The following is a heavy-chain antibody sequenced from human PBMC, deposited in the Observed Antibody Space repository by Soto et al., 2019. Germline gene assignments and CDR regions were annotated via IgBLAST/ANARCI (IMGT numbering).Heavy chain of an antibody. CDR2: INPNSGGT. CDR3: ARGAHQVVAGSTWGWDY. J-gene: IGHJ4*02. D-gene: IGHD2-15*01. V-gene: IGHV1-2*04. CDR1: GYTFTGYY. Sequence: QVQLVQSGAEVKKPGASVKVSCKASGYTFTGYYMHWVRQAPGQGLEWMGWINPNSGGTNYAQKFQGLVTMSRVRSISKGYRELSRLRCDDTAVYYCARGAHQVVAGSTWGWDYWGQGTLVTVSS.